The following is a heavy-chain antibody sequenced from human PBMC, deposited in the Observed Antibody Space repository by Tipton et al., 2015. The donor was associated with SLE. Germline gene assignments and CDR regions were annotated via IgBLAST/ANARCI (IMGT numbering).Heavy chain of an antibody. J-gene: IGHJ4*02. CDR2: IYASGST. D-gene: IGHD1-7*01. CDR3: ARHRELVSFDR. CDR1: GGSIASSSES. V-gene: IGHV4-39*07. Sequence: GLVKPSETLSLSCTVSGGSIASSSESWDWIRQSPGKGLEWIGRIYASGSTEYNPSLKCRVTISVDTSKNQFSLRLTSVTAADTAVYYCARHRELVSFDRWGPGTLVTVSS.